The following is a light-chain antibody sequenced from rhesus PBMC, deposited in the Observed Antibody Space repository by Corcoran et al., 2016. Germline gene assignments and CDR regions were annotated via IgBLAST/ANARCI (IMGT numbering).Light chain of an antibody. Sequence: QAALTQPRSVSGSPGQSVTISCTGSSSDIGGYNYVSWYQHHPGTAPKLMIYEVTKRPSGVSDRFSGSKSGNTVSLTISGLQAEDEADYFCSSYAGSDTYIFGGGTRLTVL. CDR1: SSDIGGYNY. V-gene: IGLV2-32*02. J-gene: IGLJ1*01. CDR3: SSYAGSDTYI. CDR2: EVT.